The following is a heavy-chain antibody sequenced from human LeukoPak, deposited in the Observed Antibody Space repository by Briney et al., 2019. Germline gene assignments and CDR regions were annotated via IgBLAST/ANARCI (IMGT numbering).Heavy chain of an antibody. CDR1: GGSISSATYY. V-gene: IGHV4-61*02. D-gene: IGHD6-19*01. Sequence: SETLSLTCTVSGGSISSATYYWNWIRQPAGKGLEWIGRIYTSGNTNYNPSLKSRVTLSVDTSKNQFSLKLSSVTAADAAVYYCACSGWYISVNYYYYMDVWGNGTTVTISS. J-gene: IGHJ6*03. CDR3: ACSGWYISVNYYYYMDV. CDR2: IYTSGNT.